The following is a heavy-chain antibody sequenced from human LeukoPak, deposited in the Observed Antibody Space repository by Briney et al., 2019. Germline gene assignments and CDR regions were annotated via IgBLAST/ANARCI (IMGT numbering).Heavy chain of an antibody. V-gene: IGHV3-74*01. CDR2: INSDGSST. Sequence: PGGSLRLSCAASGFTFSSYWMHWVRQAPGKGLVWVSRINSDGSSTSYADSVKGRFTISRDNAKNPLYLQMNSLRAEDTAVYYCARDKSSMELERRRDYWGQGTLVTVSS. D-gene: IGHD1-1*01. CDR1: GFTFSSYW. CDR3: ARDKSSMELERRRDY. J-gene: IGHJ4*02.